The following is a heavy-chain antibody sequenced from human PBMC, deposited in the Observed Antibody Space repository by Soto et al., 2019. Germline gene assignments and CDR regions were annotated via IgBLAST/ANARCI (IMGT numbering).Heavy chain of an antibody. D-gene: IGHD1-20*01. CDR2: ISYDGSNK. CDR3: ARARFHNSPIDY. V-gene: IGHV3-30-3*01. CDR1: GFTFSSYA. J-gene: IGHJ4*02. Sequence: ESGGGVVQPGRSLRLSCAASGFTFSSYAMHWVRQAPGKGLEWVAVISYDGSNKYYADSVKGRFTISRDNSKNTLYLQMNTLRAEDTAVYYGARARFHNSPIDYWGQGTLVTVSS.